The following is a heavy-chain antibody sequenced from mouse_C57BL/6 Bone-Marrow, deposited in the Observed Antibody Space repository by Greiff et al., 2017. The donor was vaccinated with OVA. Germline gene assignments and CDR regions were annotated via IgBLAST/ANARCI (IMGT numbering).Heavy chain of an antibody. J-gene: IGHJ4*01. CDR2: INPNNGGT. V-gene: IGHV1-18*01. Sequence: EVQLQQSGPELVKPGASVKIPCKASGYTFTDYNMDWVKQSHGKSLEWIGDINPNNGGTIYNQKFKGKATLTVDKSSSTAYMELRSLTSEDTAVYYCARSCRWLLRLYYYAMDYWGQGTSVTVSS. D-gene: IGHD2-3*01. CDR3: ARSCRWLLRLYYYAMDY. CDR1: GYTFTDYN.